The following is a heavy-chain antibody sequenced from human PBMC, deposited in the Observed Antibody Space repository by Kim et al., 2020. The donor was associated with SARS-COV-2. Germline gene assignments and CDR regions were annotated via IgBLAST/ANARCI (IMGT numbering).Heavy chain of an antibody. CDR3: ASDKGWLDP. J-gene: IGHJ5*02. CDR2: INHSGST. CDR1: GGSFSSYY. V-gene: IGHV4-59*01. Sequence: SETLSLTCAVSGGSFSSYYWSWIRQPPGKGLEWIGYINHSGSTNYNPSLKSRVTISVDTSKNQFSLKLSSVTAADTAVYYCASDKGWLDPWGEGSLVTVSS.